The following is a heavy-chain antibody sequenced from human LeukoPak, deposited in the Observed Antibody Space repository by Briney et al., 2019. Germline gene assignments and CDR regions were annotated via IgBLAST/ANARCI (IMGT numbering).Heavy chain of an antibody. CDR2: IKPDGTTK. V-gene: IGHV3-7*03. CDR3: ARSIPYGTTWYGRSDY. D-gene: IGHD6-13*01. CDR1: GFPFSSCS. J-gene: IGHJ4*02. Sequence: GGSLRLSCAASGFPFSSCSMTWVRQAPGKGLEWVANIKPDGTTKFYVDSVKGRFTISRDNALNSLYLQMNSLRAEDTAIYYCARSIPYGTTWYGRSDYWGQGTLVTVSS.